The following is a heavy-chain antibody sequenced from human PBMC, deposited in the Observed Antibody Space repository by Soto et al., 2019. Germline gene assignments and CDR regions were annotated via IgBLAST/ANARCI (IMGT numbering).Heavy chain of an antibody. J-gene: IGHJ4*02. Sequence: SETLSLTCTVSGDSISSNNNYWSWIRQPPGKGLEWIGSIYYSGSTYYNLSLKSRVTISVDTSKNQFSLKLSSVTAADTAVYYCATGIAAEYYYNSRRSYTYDYWPQATLVP. D-gene: IGHD3-22*01. V-gene: IGHV4-39*01. CDR2: IYYSGST. CDR1: GDSISSNNNY. CDR3: ATGIAAEYYYNSRRSYTYDY.